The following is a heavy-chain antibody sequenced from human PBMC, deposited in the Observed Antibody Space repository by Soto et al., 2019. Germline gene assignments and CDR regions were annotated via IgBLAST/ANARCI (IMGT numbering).Heavy chain of an antibody. Sequence: EVQLVESGGGLVQPGGSLRLSCAASGFTFSSYSMNWVRQAPGKGLEWVSYISSSGRTIYYADSVKGRFTISRDNAKNSLYLQMNSLRDVDTAVYYCATESVDTAMEHRIGMDAWGQGTTVTVSS. V-gene: IGHV3-48*02. CDR1: GFTFSSYS. D-gene: IGHD5-18*01. CDR2: ISSSGRTI. J-gene: IGHJ6*02. CDR3: ATESVDTAMEHRIGMDA.